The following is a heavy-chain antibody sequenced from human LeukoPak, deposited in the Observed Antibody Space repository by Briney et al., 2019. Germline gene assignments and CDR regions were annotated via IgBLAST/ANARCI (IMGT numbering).Heavy chain of an antibody. V-gene: IGHV3-48*03. CDR3: ARGEVGVGSTLFDY. CDR2: ISGSGSSK. Sequence: QPGGSLRLSFAASGFTFSNYVMNWVRQSPGKGLEWVSYISGSGSSKYYADSVKGRFTISRDNAKNSLYLQMNSLRAEDAAVYYCARGEVGVGSTLFDYGGQGTLVTVS. CDR1: GFTFSNYV. D-gene: IGHD1-26*01. J-gene: IGHJ4*02.